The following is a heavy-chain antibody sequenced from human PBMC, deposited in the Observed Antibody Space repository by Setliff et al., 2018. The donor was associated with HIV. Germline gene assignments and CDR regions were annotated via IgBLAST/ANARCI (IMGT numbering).Heavy chain of an antibody. CDR1: GGSISSGDYY. Sequence: TLSLTCTVSGGSISSGDYYWSWIRQLPGKGLEWIGYIYFSGSTYYNPSLKSRVTISVETSKNQFSLKLSSVTAADTAVYYCARDTLKLEYSSSKYYYYMDVWGKGTTVTVSS. CDR2: IYFSGST. CDR3: ARDTLKLEYSSSKYYYYMDV. V-gene: IGHV4-31*03. J-gene: IGHJ6*03. D-gene: IGHD6-6*01.